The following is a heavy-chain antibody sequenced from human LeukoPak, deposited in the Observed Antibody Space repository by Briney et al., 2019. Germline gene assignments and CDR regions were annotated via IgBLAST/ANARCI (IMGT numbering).Heavy chain of an antibody. Sequence: ASVKVSCKASGGTFSKYTISWVRQRPGQGLEWMGGITPLFGTANYAQKFQGRVTITADESASTAYMELSSLRSEDTAVYYCARDKAGGPVEYDYWGQGTLVTVSS. CDR2: ITPLFGTA. CDR1: GGTFSKYT. D-gene: IGHD1-14*01. CDR3: ARDKAGGPVEYDY. V-gene: IGHV1-69*13. J-gene: IGHJ4*02.